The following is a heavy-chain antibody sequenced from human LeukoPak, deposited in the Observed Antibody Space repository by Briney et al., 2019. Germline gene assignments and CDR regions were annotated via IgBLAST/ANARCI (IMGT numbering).Heavy chain of an antibody. D-gene: IGHD3-10*01. Sequence: GGSLRLSCAAYGFTFSSYCMRWVRQAPGKGLEWVAFIRYGGSNKYYADSVKGRFTISRDNSNNTLYLQMNSLSAEDTALYYCAKVRARCGITMVRETPSPLDIWGQGTMVTVSS. V-gene: IGHV3-30*02. CDR1: GFTFSSYC. J-gene: IGHJ3*02. CDR3: AKVRARCGITMVRETPSPLDI. CDR2: IRYGGSNK.